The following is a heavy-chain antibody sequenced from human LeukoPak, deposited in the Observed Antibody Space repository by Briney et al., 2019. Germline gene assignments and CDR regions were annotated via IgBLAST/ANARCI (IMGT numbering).Heavy chain of an antibody. Sequence: GASVKACCKASGYTFTGYYMHWVRQAPGQGLEWMGWINPNSGGTNYAQKFQGRVTMTRDTSISTAYMELSRLRSDDTAVYYCAREKLPYNWFDPSGQGTLVTAS. CDR2: INPNSGGT. D-gene: IGHD2-15*01. CDR1: GYTFTGYY. J-gene: IGHJ5*02. V-gene: IGHV1-2*02. CDR3: AREKLPYNWFDP.